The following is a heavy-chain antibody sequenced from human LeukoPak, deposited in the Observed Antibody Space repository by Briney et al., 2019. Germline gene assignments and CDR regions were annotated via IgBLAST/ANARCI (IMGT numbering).Heavy chain of an antibody. D-gene: IGHD4-17*01. CDR2: IYTSGST. Sequence: PSETLSLTCTVSGGSISSGSYYWSWIRQPAGKGLEWIGRIYTSGSTNYNPSLKSRVTKSVDTSKNQFSLKLSSVTAADTAVYYCAREGYGVYYYYYMDVWGKGTTVTVSS. V-gene: IGHV4-61*02. CDR1: GGSISSGSYY. CDR3: AREGYGVYYYYYMDV. J-gene: IGHJ6*03.